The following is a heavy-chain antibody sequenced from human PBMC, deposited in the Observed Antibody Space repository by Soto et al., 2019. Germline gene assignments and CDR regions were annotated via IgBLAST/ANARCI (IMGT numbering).Heavy chain of an antibody. D-gene: IGHD6-13*01. CDR2: IYYSGST. J-gene: IGHJ4*02. V-gene: IGHV4-31*03. CDR1: GGSISSGGYY. CDR3: AREAPGTSYFDC. Sequence: PSETLSLTCTVSGGSISSGGYYWSWIRQHPGKGLEWIGDIYYSGSTYYNPSLRSRVTISVDTSKNQFSLKLSSVTAADTAVYYCAREAPGTSYFDCWGRGTQVTVSS.